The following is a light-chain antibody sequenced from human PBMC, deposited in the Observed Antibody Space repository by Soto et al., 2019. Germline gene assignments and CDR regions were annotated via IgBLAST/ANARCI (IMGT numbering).Light chain of an antibody. CDR3: SSYTSSSTLYV. V-gene: IGLV2-14*01. Sequence: QSALTQPASVSGAPGQSITISCTGTSSDVGGYHYVSWYQQHPGKAPKLMIYKVSNRPSGVSNRFSGSKSGNTATLTISGLQAEDEADYYCSSYTSSSTLYVFGTGTKLTVL. J-gene: IGLJ1*01. CDR2: KVS. CDR1: SSDVGGYHY.